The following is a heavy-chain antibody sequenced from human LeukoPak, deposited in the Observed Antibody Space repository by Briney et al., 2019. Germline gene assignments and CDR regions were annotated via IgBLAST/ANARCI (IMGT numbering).Heavy chain of an antibody. J-gene: IGHJ5*02. D-gene: IGHD6-13*01. CDR1: GYTFTSYY. Sequence: ASVKVSCKASGYTFTSYYMHWVRQAPGQGLEWMGIINPSGGSTSYAQKFQGRVTTTRDTSTSTVYMELSSLRSEDTAVYYSARDRLYSSSYHWFDPWGQGTLVTVSS. CDR3: ARDRLYSSSYHWFDP. V-gene: IGHV1-46*01. CDR2: INPSGGST.